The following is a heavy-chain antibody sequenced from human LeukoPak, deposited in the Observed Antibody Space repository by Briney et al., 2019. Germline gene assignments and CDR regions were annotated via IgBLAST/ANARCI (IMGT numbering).Heavy chain of an antibody. CDR1: GGSINNNY. Sequence: SETLSLTCAVSGGSINNNYWTWIRQPAGKGLEWIGRIYSSGTTTYNPSLQSRVTMSVDTSKNQFSLRLSSVTAADTAVYYCARGLTGSTALDPWGQGSLVIVSS. CDR2: IYSSGTT. CDR3: ARGLTGSTALDP. D-gene: IGHD1-7*01. J-gene: IGHJ5*02. V-gene: IGHV4-4*07.